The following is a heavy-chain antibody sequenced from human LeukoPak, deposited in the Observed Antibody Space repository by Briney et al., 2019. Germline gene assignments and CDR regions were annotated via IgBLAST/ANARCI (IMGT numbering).Heavy chain of an antibody. D-gene: IGHD3-22*01. CDR2: LYRGGST. CDR3: VRDYFTDTDGYYEHYLDI. CDR1: GFSVGDNY. V-gene: IGHV3-53*01. Sequence: PGGSLRLSCEASGFSVGDNYMTWVRQAPGKGLEWVSVLYRGGSTIYADSVRGRFTISRDRDNNTLYLQMNDLRAEDTVVYYCVRDYFTDTDGYYEHYLDIWGQGTLVTVSS. J-gene: IGHJ4*02.